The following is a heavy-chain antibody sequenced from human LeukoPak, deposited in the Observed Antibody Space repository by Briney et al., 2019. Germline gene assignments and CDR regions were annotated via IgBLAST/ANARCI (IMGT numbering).Heavy chain of an antibody. J-gene: IGHJ4*02. Sequence: SVKVSCKASGGTFSSYAISWVRQAPGQGLEWMGGIIPIFGTANYAQKFQGRVTITTDESTSTAYMELSSLRSEDTAVYYCARASKGYCSSTSCWAFDYWGQGTLVTVSS. CDR1: GGTFSSYA. V-gene: IGHV1-69*05. D-gene: IGHD2-2*01. CDR3: ARASKGYCSSTSCWAFDY. CDR2: IIPIFGTA.